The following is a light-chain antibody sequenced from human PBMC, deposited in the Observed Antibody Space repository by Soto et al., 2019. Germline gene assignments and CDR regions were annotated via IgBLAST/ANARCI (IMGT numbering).Light chain of an antibody. CDR3: QQYGSSYT. V-gene: IGKV3-20*01. CDR2: GAS. Sequence: IVLTQSPCTLSLSPGERATLSCRASQSVSSSYLAWYQQKPGQAPRLLIYGASSRASVIPDRFSGSGSGKYFTLTSSILAPEYFAVYCCQQYGSSYTFGQGTKLEIK. J-gene: IGKJ2*01. CDR1: QSVSSSY.